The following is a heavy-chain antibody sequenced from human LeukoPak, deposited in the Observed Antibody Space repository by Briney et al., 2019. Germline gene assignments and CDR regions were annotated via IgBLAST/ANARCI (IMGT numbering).Heavy chain of an antibody. CDR3: ARGSSGYDRDAFDL. CDR1: GLTVSNYY. D-gene: IGHD5-12*01. Sequence: GGSLRLSCAASGLTVSNYYMNWVRQAPGKGLEWVSVIYSDGSTYYADSVKCRFTISRDNSKNTLYLQMNSLRGEDTAVYYCARGSSGYDRDAFDLWGQGTMVTVSS. J-gene: IGHJ3*01. V-gene: IGHV3-53*01. CDR2: IYSDGST.